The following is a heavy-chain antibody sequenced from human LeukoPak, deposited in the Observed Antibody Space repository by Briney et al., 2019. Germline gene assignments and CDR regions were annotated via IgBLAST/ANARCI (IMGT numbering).Heavy chain of an antibody. CDR2: IIPIFGTA. J-gene: IGHJ1*01. V-gene: IGHV1-69*05. Sequence: GSSVKVSCKASGGTFSSYAISWVRQAPGQGLEWMGLIIPIFGTANYAQKFQGRVTITTDESTSTAYMELSSLRYEDTAVYYCARGKNYYDSSGYYKGVEYFQHWGQGTLVTVSS. CDR3: ARGKNYYDSSGYYKGVEYFQH. D-gene: IGHD3-22*01. CDR1: GGTFSSYA.